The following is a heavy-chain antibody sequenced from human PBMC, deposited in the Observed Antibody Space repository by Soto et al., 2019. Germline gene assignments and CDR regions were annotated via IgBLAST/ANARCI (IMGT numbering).Heavy chain of an antibody. D-gene: IGHD6-19*01. Sequence: GGSLRLSCAASGFTFSDYYMSWIRQAPGKGLEWVSYISSSGSTMYYADSVKGRFTISRDNAKNSLYLQMNSLRAEDTAVYYCATGPLTRQWLVRGAFDIWGQGTMVTVSS. CDR1: GFTFSDYY. J-gene: IGHJ3*02. V-gene: IGHV3-11*01. CDR2: ISSSGSTM. CDR3: ATGPLTRQWLVRGAFDI.